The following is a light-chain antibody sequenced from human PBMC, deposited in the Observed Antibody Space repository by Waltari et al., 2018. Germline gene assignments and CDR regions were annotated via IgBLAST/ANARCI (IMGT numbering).Light chain of an antibody. V-gene: IGLV3-1*01. Sequence: SYELNQPPSVSVSPGQTVSITCSGDKLGDKYVSWYQQKPGQSPVLVILQDTKWPSGIPERFSGSNSGNTATLTISGTQAMDEADYYCQAWDSSTAYVFGTGTKVTVL. CDR2: QDT. CDR1: KLGDKY. J-gene: IGLJ1*01. CDR3: QAWDSSTAYV.